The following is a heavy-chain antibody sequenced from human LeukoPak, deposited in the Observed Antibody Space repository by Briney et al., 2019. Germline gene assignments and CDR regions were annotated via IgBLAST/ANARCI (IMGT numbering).Heavy chain of an antibody. Sequence: GGSLRLSCAASGFTFSSYSMNWVRQAPGKGLEWVSSIISSSSYIYYADSVKGRFTISRDNAKNSLYLQMNSLRAEDTAVYYCARTRAPCNGRVLYYMDVWGKGTTVTVSS. CDR3: ARTRAPCNGRVLYYMDV. CDR1: GFTFSSYS. V-gene: IGHV3-21*01. D-gene: IGHD2-8*01. CDR2: IISSSSYI. J-gene: IGHJ6*03.